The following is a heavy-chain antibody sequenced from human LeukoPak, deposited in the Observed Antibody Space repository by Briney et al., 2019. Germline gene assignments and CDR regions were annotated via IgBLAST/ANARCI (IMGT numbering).Heavy chain of an antibody. V-gene: IGHV5-51*01. Sequence: PGESLKISCKGSGYSFTSYWIGWVRQMPGKGLEWMGIIYPGDSDTRYSPSFQGQVTISADKSISTAYLQWSSLKASDTAMYYCASRGSSGWWAHDAFDIWGQGTMVTVSS. D-gene: IGHD6-19*01. J-gene: IGHJ3*02. CDR3: ASRGSSGWWAHDAFDI. CDR2: IYPGDSDT. CDR1: GYSFTSYW.